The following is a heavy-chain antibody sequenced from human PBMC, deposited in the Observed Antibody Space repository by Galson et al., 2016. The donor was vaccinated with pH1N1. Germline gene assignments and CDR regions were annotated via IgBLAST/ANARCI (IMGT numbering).Heavy chain of an antibody. V-gene: IGHV3-7*05. CDR3: TRRYCRGGDCFSYYYHYYAMGV. Sequence: SLRLSCAASGFTFSSYWMNWVRQAPGKGLEWVANIKRDGSEKYYVDSVKGRFTISRDNAKNSLYLQMNSLRVEDTAVYYCTRRYCRGGDCFSYYYHYYAMGVWGQGTTVTVSS. J-gene: IGHJ6*02. CDR2: IKRDGSEK. CDR1: GFTFSSYW. D-gene: IGHD2-15*01.